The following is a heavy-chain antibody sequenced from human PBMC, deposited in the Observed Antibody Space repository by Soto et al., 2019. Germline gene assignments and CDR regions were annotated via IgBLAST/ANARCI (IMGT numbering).Heavy chain of an antibody. V-gene: IGHV4-30-4*01. CDR1: GGAILSGDYY. D-gene: IGHD6-19*01. Sequence: QVQLQESGPGLVKPSQTLSLTCTVSGGAILSGDYYWSWIRQPPGKGLEWIGYIYYSGSTYYNPSLKSRITISEATSKNQFSLKLSSVTAADTAVYFCARTSFGYRSGGIDYWGQGTLVTVS. CDR2: IYYSGST. CDR3: ARTSFGYRSGGIDY. J-gene: IGHJ4*02.